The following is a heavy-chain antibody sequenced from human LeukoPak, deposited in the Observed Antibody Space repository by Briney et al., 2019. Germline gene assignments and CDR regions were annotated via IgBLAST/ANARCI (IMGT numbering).Heavy chain of an antibody. V-gene: IGHV3-48*03. CDR1: GFTFISYE. D-gene: IGHD6-13*01. CDR2: STSSGSTK. Sequence: GGSLRLSCAASGFTFISYEMNWVRQAPGKGLEWASYSTSSGSTKYYADSVKGRFTISRDNAKNSLFLQMSSLRAEDTAVYYCARVQPDSSSWYGHAFDIWGPGTLVTVSS. CDR3: ARVQPDSSSWYGHAFDI. J-gene: IGHJ3*02.